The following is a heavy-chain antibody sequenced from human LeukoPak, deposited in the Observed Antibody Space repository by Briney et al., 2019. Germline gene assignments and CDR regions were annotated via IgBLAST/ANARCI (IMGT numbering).Heavy chain of an antibody. Sequence: SETLSLTCTVSGDPISGYYWSWIRQPPGKGLEWIGYVYHTGHTHYSPSLKSRVTVSLDTSRNQVSLILSSVTAADTAVYYCARHRFGHLFDYWGQGTLVFVSS. D-gene: IGHD3-16*01. V-gene: IGHV4-59*01. J-gene: IGHJ4*02. CDR1: GDPISGYY. CDR2: VYHTGHT. CDR3: ARHRFGHLFDY.